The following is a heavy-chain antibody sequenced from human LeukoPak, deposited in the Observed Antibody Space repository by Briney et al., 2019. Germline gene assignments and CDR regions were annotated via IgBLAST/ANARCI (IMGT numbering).Heavy chain of an antibody. D-gene: IGHD5-12*01. V-gene: IGHV4-34*01. CDR2: INHSGST. J-gene: IGHJ4*02. CDR1: GGSFSGYY. Sequence: SETLSLTCAVYGGSFSGYYWSWIRQPPGKGLEWIGEINHSGSTNYNPSLQSRVTLSVDRSQNQFSLMLTSVTAADTAVYYCAKEGGYRLDIWGQGTLVTVSS. CDR3: AKEGGYRLDI.